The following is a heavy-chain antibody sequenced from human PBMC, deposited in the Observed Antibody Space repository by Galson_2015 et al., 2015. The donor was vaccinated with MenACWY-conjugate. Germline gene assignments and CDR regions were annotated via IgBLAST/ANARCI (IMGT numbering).Heavy chain of an antibody. J-gene: IGHJ4*02. CDR2: IKADGSFS. Sequence: SLRLSCAASGFTFNNYWMHWVRQPPGKGLERISYIKADGSFSNYADSVKGRFSISTDNAKNMVYLQMDGLGDEDTAAYFCARDNNWSFDSWGQGTLVTVSS. V-gene: IGHV3-74*01. D-gene: IGHD1-1*01. CDR3: ARDNNWSFDS. CDR1: GFTFNNYW.